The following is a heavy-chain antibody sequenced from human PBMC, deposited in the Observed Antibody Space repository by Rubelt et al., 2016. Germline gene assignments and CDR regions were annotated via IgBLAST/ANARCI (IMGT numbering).Heavy chain of an antibody. CDR1: GYTFTGYY. CDR3: ARGSWFRGAFDL. D-gene: IGHD6-13*01. V-gene: IGHV1-2*04. Sequence: QVQLVQSGAEVKKPGASVKVSCKASGYTFTGYYMHWVRQAPGQGLEWMGRINPNSGGTNYAQKFHGWGRMPRDTAISMAYMELSRLRSDDTAVYYCARGSWFRGAFDLWGQGTTVTVSS. CDR2: INPNSGGT. J-gene: IGHJ3*01.